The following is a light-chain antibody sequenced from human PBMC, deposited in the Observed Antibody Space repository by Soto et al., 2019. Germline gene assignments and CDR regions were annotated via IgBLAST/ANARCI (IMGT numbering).Light chain of an antibody. CDR3: QQANNFPWT. V-gene: IGKV1-12*01. Sequence: DIQMIQSPSSVSASVGDRVTITCRASQSISSLAWYQQKPGKAPNLLIYVTSSLQSGVPSRFSGSGSGTDFTLTISSLQPEDFATYYCQQANNFPWTFGQGTKVEIK. CDR2: VTS. CDR1: QSISS. J-gene: IGKJ1*01.